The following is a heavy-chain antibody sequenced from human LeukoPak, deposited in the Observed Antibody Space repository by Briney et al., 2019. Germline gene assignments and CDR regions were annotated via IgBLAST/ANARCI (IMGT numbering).Heavy chain of an antibody. D-gene: IGHD2-2*01. CDR1: GYAFTSYD. CDR3: AKEEKKKRLHLIDIVVVPAAIGYFDY. CDR2: MNPNSGNT. V-gene: IGHV1-8*01. Sequence: ASVKVSCKASGYAFTSYDINWVRQATGQGLEWMGWMNPNSGNTGYAQKFQGRVTMTRNTSISTAYMELRRLRSEDTAVYYCAKEEKKKRLHLIDIVVVPAAIGYFDYWGQGTLVTVSS. J-gene: IGHJ4*02.